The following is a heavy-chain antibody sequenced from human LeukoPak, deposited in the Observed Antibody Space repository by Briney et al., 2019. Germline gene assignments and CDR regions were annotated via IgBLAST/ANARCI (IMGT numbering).Heavy chain of an antibody. J-gene: IGHJ4*02. CDR3: ARAPGPFDY. V-gene: IGHV3-30-3*01. CDR2: IPYDGSNK. Sequence: GGSLRLSCAASGFTFSSYAMHWVRQAPGKGLEWVAVIPYDGSNKYYADSVKGRFTISRDNSKNTLYLQMNSLRAEDTAVYYCARAPGPFDYWGQGTLVTVSS. CDR1: GFTFSSYA.